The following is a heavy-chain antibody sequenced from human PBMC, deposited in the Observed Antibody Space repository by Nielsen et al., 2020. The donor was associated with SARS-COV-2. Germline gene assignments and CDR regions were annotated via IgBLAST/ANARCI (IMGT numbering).Heavy chain of an antibody. V-gene: IGHV3-30*04. CDR3: AKSSGSGIGMDV. Sequence: GESLKISCAASGFTFSSYAMHWVRQAPGKGLEWVAVISYDGSNKYYADSVKGRFTISRDNSKNTLYLQMNSLRAEDTAVYYCAKSSGSGIGMDVWGQGTTVTVSS. J-gene: IGHJ6*02. CDR2: ISYDGSNK. CDR1: GFTFSSYA. D-gene: IGHD3-10*01.